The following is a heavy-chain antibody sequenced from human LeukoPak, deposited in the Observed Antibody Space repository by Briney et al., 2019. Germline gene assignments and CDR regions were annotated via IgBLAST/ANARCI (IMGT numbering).Heavy chain of an antibody. J-gene: IGHJ4*02. V-gene: IGHV4-30-4*08. CDR3: ARDYYDSSGYYYGYDY. CDR1: GGSISSGGYY. Sequence: SQTLSLTCTVSGGSISSGGYYWSWIRQPPGKGLEWIGYIYYSGSTYYNPSLKCRVTISVDTSKNQFSLKLSSVTAADTAVYYCARDYYDSSGYYYGYDYWGQGTLVTVSS. D-gene: IGHD3-22*01. CDR2: IYYSGST.